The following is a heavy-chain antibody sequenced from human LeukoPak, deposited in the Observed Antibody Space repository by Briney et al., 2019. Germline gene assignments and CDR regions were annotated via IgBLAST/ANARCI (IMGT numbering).Heavy chain of an antibody. V-gene: IGHV4-4*02. CDR2: IYHSGST. Sequence: SETLSLTCAVSGGSISSSNWWSWVRQPPGKGLEWIGEIYHSGSTNYNPSLKSRVTISVDKSKNQFSLKLSSVTAADTAVYYCARERSSSNDAFDIWGQGTMVTVSS. CDR1: GGSISSSNW. D-gene: IGHD6-13*01. J-gene: IGHJ3*02. CDR3: ARERSSSNDAFDI.